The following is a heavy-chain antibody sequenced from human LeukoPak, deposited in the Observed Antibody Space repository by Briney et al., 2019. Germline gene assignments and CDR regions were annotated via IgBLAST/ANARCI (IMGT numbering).Heavy chain of an antibody. V-gene: IGHV3-21*01. Sequence: GGSLRLSCAASGVTFGSYSMNWVRQAPGKGLEWVSSISSSSSYIYYADSVKGRFTISRDNAKNSLYLQMNSLRAEDTAVYYCARDPAYGSGSQNWGQGTLVTVSS. CDR3: ARDPAYGSGSQN. D-gene: IGHD3-10*01. J-gene: IGHJ4*02. CDR1: GVTFGSYS. CDR2: ISSSSSYI.